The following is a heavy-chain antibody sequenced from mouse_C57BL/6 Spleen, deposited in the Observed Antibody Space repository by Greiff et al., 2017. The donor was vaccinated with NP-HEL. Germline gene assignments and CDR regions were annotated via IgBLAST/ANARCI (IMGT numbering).Heavy chain of an antibody. CDR3: ARSPYYYAYAMDY. Sequence: QVQLQQPGTELVKPGASVKLSFKASGYTFTSYWMHWVKQRPGQGLEWIGNINPSNGGTNYNEKFKSKATLTVDKSSSTAYMQLSSLTSEDSAVYYCARSPYYYAYAMDYWGQGTSVTVSS. V-gene: IGHV1-53*01. J-gene: IGHJ4*01. D-gene: IGHD1-1*01. CDR1: GYTFTSYW. CDR2: INPSNGGT.